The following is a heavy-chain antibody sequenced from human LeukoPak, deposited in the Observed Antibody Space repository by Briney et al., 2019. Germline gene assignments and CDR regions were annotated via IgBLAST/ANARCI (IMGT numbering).Heavy chain of an antibody. Sequence: SVKVSCKASGGTFSSYTISWVRQAPGQGLEWMGRIIPILGIANYAQKFQGRVTITADKSTSTAYMELSSLRSEDTAVYYCASTLKYCSSSVDYWGQGTLVTVSS. CDR3: ASTLKYCSSSVDY. CDR1: GGTFSSYT. D-gene: IGHD6-6*01. CDR2: IIPILGIA. J-gene: IGHJ4*02. V-gene: IGHV1-69*02.